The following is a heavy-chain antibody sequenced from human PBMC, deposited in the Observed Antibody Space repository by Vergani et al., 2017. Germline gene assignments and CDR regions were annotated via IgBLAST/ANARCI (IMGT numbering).Heavy chain of an antibody. CDR3: ARHTSPRIEDYFDY. D-gene: IGHD2-2*01. J-gene: IGHJ4*02. CDR2: IYYSGST. CDR1: GGSISSSSYY. V-gene: IGHV4-39*01. Sequence: QLQLQESGPGLVKPSETLSLTCTVSGGSISSSSYYWGWIRQPPGKGLEWIGSIYYSGSTYYNPSLKSRVTISVDTSKNQFSLKLGSVTAADTAVYYCARHTSPRIEDYFDYWGQGTLVTVSS.